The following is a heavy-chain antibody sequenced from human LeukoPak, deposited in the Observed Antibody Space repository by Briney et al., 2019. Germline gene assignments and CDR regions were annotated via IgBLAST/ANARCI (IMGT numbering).Heavy chain of an antibody. V-gene: IGHV3-15*01. Sequence: GGSLRLSCAASGFSFTTAWMVWVRQAPGKGLEWVGRIKPNIDGGSTEFAAPVKGRFTISRDDSTTTLYLQMNSLKTDDTAVYYCTTDFSHFDFSSGFYSYWGQGSLVTVSS. J-gene: IGHJ4*02. CDR2: IKPNIDGGST. D-gene: IGHD3-3*01. CDR3: TTDFSHFDFSSGFYSY. CDR1: GFSFTTAW.